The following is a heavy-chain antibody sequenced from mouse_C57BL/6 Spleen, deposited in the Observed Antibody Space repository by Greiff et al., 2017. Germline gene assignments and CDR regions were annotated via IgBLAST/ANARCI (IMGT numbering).Heavy chain of an antibody. V-gene: IGHV2-5*01. J-gene: IGHJ3*01. CDR1: GFSLTSYG. D-gene: IGHD1-1*01. Sequence: VQLQQSGPGLVQPSQSLSITCTVSGFSLTSYGVHWVRQSPGKGLEWLGVIWRGGSTDYNAAFMSRLSITKDNSKSQVFFKMNSLQADDTAIYXCAKGDYGSSPPFAYWGQGTLVTVSA. CDR2: IWRGGST. CDR3: AKGDYGSSPPFAY.